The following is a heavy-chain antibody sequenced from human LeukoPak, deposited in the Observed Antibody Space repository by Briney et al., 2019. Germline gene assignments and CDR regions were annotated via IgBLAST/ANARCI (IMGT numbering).Heavy chain of an antibody. Sequence: PGGSLRLSCTVSGFTVSSNSWSWVRQAPGKGLEWVAIISYDESNKYYGDSVKGRFTVSRDNSKNTVYLQMNSLRADDTAVYYCAREGAIVGNAFDIWGQGTMVSVSS. V-gene: IGHV3-30*04. CDR1: GFTVSSNS. CDR2: ISYDESNK. J-gene: IGHJ3*02. CDR3: AREGAIVGNAFDI. D-gene: IGHD3-16*02.